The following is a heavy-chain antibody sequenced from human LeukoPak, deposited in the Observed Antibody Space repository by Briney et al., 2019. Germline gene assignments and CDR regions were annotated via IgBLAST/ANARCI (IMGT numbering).Heavy chain of an antibody. D-gene: IGHD3-22*01. CDR3: AKRGVVIRVILVGFHKEAYYFDS. J-gene: IGHJ4*02. CDR1: GITVSNYG. V-gene: IGHV3-23*01. CDR2: ISGSGGST. Sequence: GGSLRLSCAVSGITVSNYGMSWVRQAPGKGLEWVAGISGSGGSTHYADSVKGRFTISRDNPRNTLYLQMNSLRPEDTAMYFCAKRGVVIRVILVGFHKEAYYFDSWGQGALVTVSS.